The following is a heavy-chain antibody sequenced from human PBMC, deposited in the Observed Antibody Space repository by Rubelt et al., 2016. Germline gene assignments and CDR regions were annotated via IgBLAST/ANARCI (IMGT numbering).Heavy chain of an antibody. CDR2: IKEDGTST. D-gene: IGHD4-17*01. V-gene: IGHV3-7*03. J-gene: IGHJ4*02. CDR1: GFTFRSYC. Sequence: EVHLVESGGGLVQPGGSLRLSCAASGFTFRSYCMSWVRQAPGKGLEWVANIKEDGTSTYYLVSVKGRFTVTRDNAKNSIDLQMGNLRVEDTAVYYCERDYGEWGKGILVTVSS. CDR3: ERDYGE.